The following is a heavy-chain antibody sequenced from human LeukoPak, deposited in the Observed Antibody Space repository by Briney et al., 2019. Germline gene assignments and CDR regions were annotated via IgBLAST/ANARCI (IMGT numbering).Heavy chain of an antibody. CDR1: GYTFTGYY. CDR2: INPNSGGT. D-gene: IGHD6-13*01. J-gene: IGHJ6*02. V-gene: IGHV1-2*04. CDR3: ARGLGGYSSYGMDV. Sequence: ASVKVSCKASGYTFTGYYMHWVRQAPGQGLEWMGWINPNSGGTNYAQKFQGWVTMTRDTSISTAYMELSRLRSDDTAVYYCARGLGGYSSYGMDVWGQGTTVTVSS.